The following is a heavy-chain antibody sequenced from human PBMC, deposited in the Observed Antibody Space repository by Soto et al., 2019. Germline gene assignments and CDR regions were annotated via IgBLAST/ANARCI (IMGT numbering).Heavy chain of an antibody. CDR3: AAEVDIVATTFDY. V-gene: IGHV1-58*01. D-gene: IGHD5-12*01. CDR2: IVVGSGNT. CDR1: GFSFTSSA. Sequence: SVKVSCKASGFSFTSSAVQWVRQARGQRLEWIGWIVVGSGNTNYAQKFQERVTITRDMSTSTAYMELSSLRSEDTAVYYCAAEVDIVATTFDYWGQGTLVTVSS. J-gene: IGHJ4*02.